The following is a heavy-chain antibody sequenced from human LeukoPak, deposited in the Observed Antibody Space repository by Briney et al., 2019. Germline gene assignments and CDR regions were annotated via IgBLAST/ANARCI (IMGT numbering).Heavy chain of an antibody. CDR3: ARGVYGITMVRGAPYYGMDV. V-gene: IGHV4-59*08. D-gene: IGHD3-10*01. CDR1: GGSISSYY. CDR2: IYYSGST. J-gene: IGHJ6*02. Sequence: PSETLSLTCTVSGGSISSYYWSWIRQPPGKGLEWIGYIYYSGSTYYNPSLKSRVTISVDTSKNQFSLKLSSVTAADTAVYYCARGVYGITMVRGAPYYGMDVWGQGTTVTVSS.